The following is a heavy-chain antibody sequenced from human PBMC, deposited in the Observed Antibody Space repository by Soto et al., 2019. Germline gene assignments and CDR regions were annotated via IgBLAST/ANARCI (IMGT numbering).Heavy chain of an antibody. D-gene: IGHD3-22*01. CDR2: INPSDSHT. Sequence: VESLKISSPGSGYTFTNRWITWVRQMPGKGLEWVGRINPSDSHTNYSPSFQGHVTMSVHKSNSTAYLQWSSLKASDSAMYYCARHASYYVSSGYFGTYWGQGTLVTVSS. CDR3: ARHASYYVSSGYFGTY. CDR1: GYTFTNRW. J-gene: IGHJ4*02. V-gene: IGHV5-10-1*01.